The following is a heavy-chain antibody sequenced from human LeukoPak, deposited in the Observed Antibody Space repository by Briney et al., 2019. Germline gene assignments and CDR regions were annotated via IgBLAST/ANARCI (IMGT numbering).Heavy chain of an antibody. J-gene: IGHJ5*02. CDR3: ARESFQWFDP. Sequence: SETLSLTCTVSGDSFSSYYWNWIRQPPGRGLEWIGYIYHTANTNYNPSLKGRVTISLDTSKNQFSLKLTSVTAADTAVYYCARESFQWFDPWGQGTLVTVSS. CDR2: IYHTANT. CDR1: GDSFSSYY. D-gene: IGHD1-26*01. V-gene: IGHV4-59*01.